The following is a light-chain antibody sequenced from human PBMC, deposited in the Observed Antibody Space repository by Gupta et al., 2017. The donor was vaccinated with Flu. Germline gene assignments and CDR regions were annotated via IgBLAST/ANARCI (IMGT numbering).Light chain of an antibody. CDR2: RAS. J-gene: IGKJ3*01. Sequence: SSLSASVGDRVTITCRASQSISNYLNWYQKKPGEAPKRLVYRASSWQSGVPSRFSGSGSGTDFTLTISSLQPEDCATYFCQQSYSTPLLTFGPGTKVDIK. CDR1: QSISNY. V-gene: IGKV1-39*01. CDR3: QQSYSTPLLT.